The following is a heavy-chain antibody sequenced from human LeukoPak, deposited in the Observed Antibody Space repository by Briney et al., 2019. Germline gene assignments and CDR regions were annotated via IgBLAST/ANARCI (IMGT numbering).Heavy chain of an antibody. D-gene: IGHD4-17*01. CDR1: GYSISSGYY. J-gene: IGHJ5*02. V-gene: IGHV4-38-2*02. CDR2: MYHSGSS. Sequence: SETLSLTCAVSGYSISSGYYWGWIRQPPGKGLEWIGSMYHSGSSYYNPSLKSRITISLDTSKNQFSLELSSVTAADTAVYYCSRDLYGDYLNWFDPRGQGNLVNGSS. CDR3: SRDLYGDYLNWFDP.